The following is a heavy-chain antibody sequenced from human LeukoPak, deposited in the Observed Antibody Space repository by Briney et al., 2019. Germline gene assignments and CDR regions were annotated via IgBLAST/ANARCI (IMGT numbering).Heavy chain of an antibody. Sequence: ASETLSLTCTVSGGSISSSSYYWGWIRQPPGKGLEWIGYIYYSGSTNYNPSLKSRVTISVDTSKNQFSLNLSSVTAADTAVYFCARRGYTYGRPFDYWGQGTLVTVSS. D-gene: IGHD5-18*01. J-gene: IGHJ4*02. CDR3: ARRGYTYGRPFDY. V-gene: IGHV4-61*05. CDR2: IYYSGST. CDR1: GGSISSSSYY.